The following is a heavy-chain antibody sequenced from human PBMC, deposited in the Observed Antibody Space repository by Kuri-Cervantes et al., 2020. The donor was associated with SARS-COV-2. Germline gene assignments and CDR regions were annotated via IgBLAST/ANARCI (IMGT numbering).Heavy chain of an antibody. CDR1: GGSFSGYY. CDR2: INHSGST. D-gene: IGHD4-11*01. CDR3: ARDPTGLQYYFDY. J-gene: IGHJ4*02. V-gene: IGHV4-34*01. Sequence: SQTLSLTCAVYGGSFSGYYWSWIRQPPGKGLEWIGEINHSGSTNYNPSLKSRVTISVDTSKSQFSLKLSSVTAADTAVYCCARDPTGLQYYFDYWGQGTLVTVSS.